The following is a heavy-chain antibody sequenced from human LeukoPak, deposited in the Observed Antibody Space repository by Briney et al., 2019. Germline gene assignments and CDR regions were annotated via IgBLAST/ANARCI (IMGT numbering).Heavy chain of an antibody. D-gene: IGHD2-15*01. V-gene: IGHV4-59*08. CDR2: IYYSGST. Sequence: PSETLSLTCTVSGGSISSYYWSWIRQPPGKGLEWIGYIYYSGSTNYNPSLKSRVTISVDTSKNQFSLKLSSVTAADTAVYYRARHCSGGSCYHTFDYWGQGTLVTVSS. J-gene: IGHJ4*02. CDR3: ARHCSGGSCYHTFDY. CDR1: GGSISSYY.